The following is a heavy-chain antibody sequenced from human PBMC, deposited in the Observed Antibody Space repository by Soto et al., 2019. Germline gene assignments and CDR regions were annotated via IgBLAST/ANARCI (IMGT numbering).Heavy chain of an antibody. CDR1: GGSISTVGHY. Sequence: TSETLSLTCSVSGGSISTVGHYWTWIRQPPGKGLEWIGSIYHTGSTYYSKSLRSRLTMSVDTSKSQFSLRLSSVTAADTAVYYCARATGTLRSRNCDYWGQGSLVTVSS. CDR3: ARATGTLRSRNCDY. D-gene: IGHD1-1*01. J-gene: IGHJ4*02. CDR2: IYHTGST. V-gene: IGHV4-31*03.